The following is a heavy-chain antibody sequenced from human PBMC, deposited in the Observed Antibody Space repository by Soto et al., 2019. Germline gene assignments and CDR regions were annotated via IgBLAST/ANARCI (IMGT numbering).Heavy chain of an antibody. CDR1: GFTFSSYG. J-gene: IGHJ4*02. D-gene: IGHD3-16*01. Sequence: QVQLVESGGGVVQPGRSLRLSCAASGFTFSSYGMHWVRQAPGKGLEWVAVIWYDGSNKYYADSVKGRFTISRDNSKNTLYLQMNSLRAEDTAVYYCARESRFGLQFDYWGQGTLVTVSS. V-gene: IGHV3-33*01. CDR2: IWYDGSNK. CDR3: ARESRFGLQFDY.